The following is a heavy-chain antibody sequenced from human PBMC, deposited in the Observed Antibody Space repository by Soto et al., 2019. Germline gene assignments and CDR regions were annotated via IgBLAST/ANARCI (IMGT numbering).Heavy chain of an antibody. D-gene: IGHD2-21*01. CDR1: GGALTSYP. V-gene: IGHV1-69*01. CDR3: ATYPRPYNWVDL. CDR2: IDPMFDTS. Sequence: QVRLEQSGPEVKKPGSSVRVSCQASGGALTSYPIHWVRQAPGQGLEWMGVIDPMFDTSNLSEKFKARVILTADASTKTVYMDFTGLRSDDTAVYFCATYPRPYNWVDLWGRGTLLTVSS. J-gene: IGHJ5*02.